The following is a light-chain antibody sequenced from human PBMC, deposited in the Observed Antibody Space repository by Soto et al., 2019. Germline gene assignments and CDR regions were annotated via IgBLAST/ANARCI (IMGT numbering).Light chain of an antibody. Sequence: QSVRSQPGSVCGPPGHSITISCTGTSSDVGNYNYVSWYQQHPGKAPKLMIFEVSNRPSGVSNRFSGSKSGNTASLTISGLQTEEQADHYCSSYTTSSTRVFGSGTKVTVL. CDR1: SSDVGNYNY. J-gene: IGLJ1*01. CDR2: EVS. V-gene: IGLV2-14*01. CDR3: SSYTTSSTRV.